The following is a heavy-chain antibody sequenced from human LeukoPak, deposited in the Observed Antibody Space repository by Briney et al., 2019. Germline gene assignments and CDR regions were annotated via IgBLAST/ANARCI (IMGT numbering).Heavy chain of an antibody. J-gene: IGHJ5*02. CDR1: GGTFSSYT. CDR3: ARAEGVSWFDP. CDR2: IIPILGIA. V-gene: IGHV1-69*02. D-gene: IGHD3-16*01. Sequence: GASVKLSCKASGGTFSSYTISWVRQAPGQGLEWMGRIIPILGIANYAQKFQGRVTITADKSTSTAYMELSSLRSEDTAVYYCARAEGVSWFDPWGQGTLVTVSS.